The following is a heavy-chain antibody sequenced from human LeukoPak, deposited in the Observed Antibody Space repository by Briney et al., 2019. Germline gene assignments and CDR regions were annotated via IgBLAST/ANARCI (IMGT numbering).Heavy chain of an antibody. CDR2: INHSGST. D-gene: IGHD1-1*01. J-gene: IGHJ6*03. CDR3: ARGRVSSSTWYSTYYYYFYMDV. V-gene: IGHV4-34*01. CDR1: GGSFSGYY. Sequence: SETLSLTCAVYGGSFSGYYWSWIRQPPGKGLDWIGEINHSGSTNYNPSLKSRVTISVDTSKNQFSLKLSSVTAADTAVYFCARGRVSSSTWYSTYYYYFYMDVWGKGTTVTVSS.